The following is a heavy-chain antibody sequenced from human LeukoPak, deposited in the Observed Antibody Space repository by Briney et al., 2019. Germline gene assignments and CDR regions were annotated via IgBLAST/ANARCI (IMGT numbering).Heavy chain of an antibody. J-gene: IGHJ4*02. CDR2: LNGRGSST. CDR3: AKDLFRYDS. D-gene: IGHD3-10*01. V-gene: IGHV3-23*01. CDR1: GFIFSDYA. Sequence: PGGSLRLSCATSGFIFSDYAMTWVRQAPGKGLEWVSGLNGRGSSTYYADSVKGRFTVSRDNSKNTLYLQMNSLRVEDTAVYYCAKDLFRYDSWGQGTLVTVSS.